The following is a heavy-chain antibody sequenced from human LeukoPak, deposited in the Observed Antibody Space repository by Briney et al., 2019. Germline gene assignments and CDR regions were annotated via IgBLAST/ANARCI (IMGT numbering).Heavy chain of an antibody. Sequence: PSETLSLTCTVSGGSISRGGYYWSWIRQHPGKGLEWIGYIYYSGSTYYNPSLKSRLTISVDTSKNQFSLKLSSVTAADTAVYYCARVGSSGWHPGFDYWGQGTLVTVSS. J-gene: IGHJ4*02. D-gene: IGHD6-19*01. V-gene: IGHV4-31*03. CDR3: ARVGSSGWHPGFDY. CDR1: GGSISRGGYY. CDR2: IYYSGST.